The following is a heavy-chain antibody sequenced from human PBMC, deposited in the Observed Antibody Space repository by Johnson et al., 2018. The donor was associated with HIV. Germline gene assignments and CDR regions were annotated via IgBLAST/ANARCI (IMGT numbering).Heavy chain of an antibody. D-gene: IGHD2-8*02. CDR2: ISSSGSTI. J-gene: IGHJ3*01. V-gene: IGHV3-11*01. Sequence: VQLVESGGGVVQPGRSLRLSCAASGFTFSDYYMSWIRQAPGKGLEWVSYISSSGSTIYYADSVKGRFTISRDNAKNSLYLQMNSLRAEDTALYYCAKDRGSGGSELGLWGQGTMVTVSS. CDR3: AKDRGSGGSELGL. CDR1: GFTFSDYY.